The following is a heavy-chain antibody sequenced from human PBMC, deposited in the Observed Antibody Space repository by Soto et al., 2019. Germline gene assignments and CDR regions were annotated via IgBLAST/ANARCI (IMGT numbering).Heavy chain of an antibody. J-gene: IGHJ6*02. CDR1: GFTFGDYA. CDR3: TRDPSLYYDILTGYRPHYYYYYGMDV. Sequence: GGSLRLSCTASGFTFGDYAMSWVRQAPGKGLEWVGFIRSKAYGGTTEYAASVKGRFTISGDDSKSIAYLQMNSLKTEDTAVYYCTRDPSLYYDILTGYRPHYYYYYGMDVWGQGTAVTVSS. CDR2: IRSKAYGGTT. V-gene: IGHV3-49*04. D-gene: IGHD3-9*01.